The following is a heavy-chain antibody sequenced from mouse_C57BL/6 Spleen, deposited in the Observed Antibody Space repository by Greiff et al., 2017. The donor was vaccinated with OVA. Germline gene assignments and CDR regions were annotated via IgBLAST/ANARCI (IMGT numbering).Heavy chain of an antibody. CDR2: ISSGGSYT. CDR3: ATGELGRGY. D-gene: IGHD4-1*01. Sequence: EVMLVESGGDLVKPGGSLKLSCAASGFTFSSYGMSWVRQTPDKRLEWVATISSGGSYTYYPDSVKGRFTISRDNAKNTLYLQMSSLKSEDTAMYYCATGELGRGYWGQGTLVTVSA. J-gene: IGHJ3*01. V-gene: IGHV5-6*01. CDR1: GFTFSSYG.